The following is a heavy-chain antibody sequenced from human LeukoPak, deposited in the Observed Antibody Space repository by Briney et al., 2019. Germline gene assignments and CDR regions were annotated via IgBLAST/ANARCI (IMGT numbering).Heavy chain of an antibody. V-gene: IGHV3-7*05. CDR2: IKQDGSEK. CDR3: ARWGTYSSSWLGAFDI. J-gene: IGHJ3*02. CDR1: GFTSSKYW. D-gene: IGHD6-13*01. Sequence: PGGSLRLSCAASGFTSSKYWMSWVRQAPGKGLEWVANIKQDGSEKYYLDSVKGRFTTSRDNAKNSLHLQMNSLRAEDTAVYYCARWGTYSSSWLGAFDIWDQGTMVTVSS.